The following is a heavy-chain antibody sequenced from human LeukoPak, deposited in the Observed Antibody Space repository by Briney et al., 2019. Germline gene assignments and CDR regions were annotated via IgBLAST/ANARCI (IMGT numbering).Heavy chain of an antibody. Sequence: GGSLRLSCAASGFTFSSYSMNWVRQAPGKGLEWVSSISSSSSYTYYADSVKDRFTISRDNAKNSLYLQMNSLRAEGTAVYYCARVIQTFYYDSSGYYSSASNDFWGQGTLVTVSS. CDR3: ARVIQTFYYDSSGYYSSASNDF. V-gene: IGHV3-21*01. CDR2: ISSSSSYT. J-gene: IGHJ4*02. CDR1: GFTFSSYS. D-gene: IGHD3-22*01.